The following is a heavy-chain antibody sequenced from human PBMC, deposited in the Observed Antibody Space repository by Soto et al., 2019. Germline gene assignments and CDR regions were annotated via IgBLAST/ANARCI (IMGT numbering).Heavy chain of an antibody. J-gene: IGHJ6*02. CDR1: GFTFSSYS. D-gene: IGHD1-26*01. Sequence: PGGSLRLSCATSGFTFSSYSMNWVRQAPGKGLEWVSYISSSSSTIYYADSVKGRFTISRDNAKNSLYLQMNSLRAEDTAVYYCARVPRRGISDIHYYYPMYVWGQGTTVPVSS. V-gene: IGHV3-48*01. CDR3: ARVPRRGISDIHYYYPMYV. CDR2: ISSSSSTI.